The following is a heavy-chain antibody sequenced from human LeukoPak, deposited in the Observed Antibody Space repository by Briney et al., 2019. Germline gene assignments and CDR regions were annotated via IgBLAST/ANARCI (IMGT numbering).Heavy chain of an antibody. CDR3: AKADYGDPNWDY. D-gene: IGHD4-17*01. CDR2: ISTSGTII. V-gene: IGHV3-48*03. J-gene: IGHJ4*02. CDR1: GFIFSAYD. Sequence: PGGSLRLSCAASGFIFSAYDMNWVRQAPGKGLEWVSYISTSGTIIYYADSVKGRFTISRDNSKNTLYLQMNSLRAEDTAVYHCAKADYGDPNWDYWGQGTLVTVSS.